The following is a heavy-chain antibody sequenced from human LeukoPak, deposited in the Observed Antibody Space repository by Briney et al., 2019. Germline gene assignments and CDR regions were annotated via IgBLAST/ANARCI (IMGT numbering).Heavy chain of an antibody. V-gene: IGHV4-4*07. J-gene: IGHJ4*02. Sequence: SETLSLTCTVSGGSISSYYWSWIRQPAGKGLEWIGRIYPSGDTKYNPSLKSRVTMSVDTSKDHFSLKLSSVTAADTAVYYCARGPLDGSGYYYPHWGQGTLVTVSS. CDR2: IYPSGDT. CDR1: GGSISSYY. D-gene: IGHD3-22*01. CDR3: ARGPLDGSGYYYPH.